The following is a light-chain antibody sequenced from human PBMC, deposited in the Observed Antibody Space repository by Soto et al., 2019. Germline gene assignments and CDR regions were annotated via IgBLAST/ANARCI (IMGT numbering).Light chain of an antibody. CDR3: QQYNNWPYT. J-gene: IGKJ2*01. CDR1: QRVSTN. Sequence: EVMRTQSPATLSVSPGERVSLSCRASQRVSTNFAWYRQKPGQAPTLLIYRASTRATGIPARFSGSGSGTEFTLTIPSLQSEDFAVYYCQQYNNWPYTFGQGTKLEIK. CDR2: RAS. V-gene: IGKV3-15*01.